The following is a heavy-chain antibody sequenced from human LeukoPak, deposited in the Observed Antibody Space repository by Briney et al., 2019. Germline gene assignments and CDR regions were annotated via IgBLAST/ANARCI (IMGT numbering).Heavy chain of an antibody. J-gene: IGHJ4*02. V-gene: IGHV5-51*01. Sequence: GESLKISCKGSGYIFTNYWIVWARQMPGKGLEWMGITYPADSDTIYNPSLQGHVTISADKSINTAYLQWSSLKASDTAIYYCTRLYGQQLAPLFDYWGQGTLVTVSS. CDR3: TRLYGQQLAPLFDY. CDR2: TYPADSDT. CDR1: GYIFTNYW. D-gene: IGHD6-13*01.